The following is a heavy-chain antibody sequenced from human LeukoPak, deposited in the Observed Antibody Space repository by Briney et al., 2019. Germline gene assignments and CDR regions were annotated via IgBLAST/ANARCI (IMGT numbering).Heavy chain of an antibody. CDR2: INPNGGGT. V-gene: IGHV1-2*02. CDR1: GYTFTGYY. D-gene: IGHD3-10*01. CDR3: ARDPYYTDAFDV. J-gene: IGHJ3*01. Sequence: ASVKVSCMASGYTFTGYYVHWVRQAPGQGLEWMGWINPNGGGTNYAQRFQGRVTMTGDISISTAYMELSRLTSDDTGVYYCARDPYYTDAFDVWGQGTRVIVSS.